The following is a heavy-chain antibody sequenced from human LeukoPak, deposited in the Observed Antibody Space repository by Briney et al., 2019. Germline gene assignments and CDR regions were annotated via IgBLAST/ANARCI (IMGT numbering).Heavy chain of an antibody. Sequence: GGSLRLSCAATGFTFSSYWIHWVRQGPGKGLVWVSRINSDGSAKTYADSVKGRFTISRDNAKSTLYLQMNSLRAEDTAVYYCARGTISGDSGTGMDVWGQGTTVTVSS. CDR3: ARGTISGDSGTGMDV. J-gene: IGHJ6*02. CDR1: GFTFSSYW. V-gene: IGHV3-74*01. D-gene: IGHD4-17*01. CDR2: INSDGSAK.